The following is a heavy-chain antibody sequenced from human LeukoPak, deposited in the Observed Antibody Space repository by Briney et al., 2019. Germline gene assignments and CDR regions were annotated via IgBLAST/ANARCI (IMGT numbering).Heavy chain of an antibody. J-gene: IGHJ3*02. CDR2: IYHSGST. CDR1: GGSISSGGYS. V-gene: IGHV4-30-2*01. CDR3: GRHRSVYYDASDI. D-gene: IGHD1-14*01. Sequence: SETLSLTCAVSGGSISSGGYSWSWIRQPPGKGLEWIGYIYHSGSTNYNPSLKSRVTISVDTSKNQFSLKLSSVTAADTAVYYCGRHRSVYYDASDIWGQGTMVTVSS.